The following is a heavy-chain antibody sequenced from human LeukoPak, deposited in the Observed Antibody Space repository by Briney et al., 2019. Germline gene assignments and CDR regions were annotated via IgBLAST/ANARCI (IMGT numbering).Heavy chain of an antibody. Sequence: PSETLSLTCAVYGGSFSGYYWSWIRQPPGKGLEWIGEINPSGSTNYNPSLKSRVTISVDTSKNPFSLKLSSVTAADTAFYYCASQGHHGKIVGTTLSYFYMDVWGKGTTVTVSS. CDR3: ASQGHHGKIVGTTLSYFYMDV. D-gene: IGHD1-26*01. V-gene: IGHV4-34*01. CDR2: INPSGST. J-gene: IGHJ6*03. CDR1: GGSFSGYY.